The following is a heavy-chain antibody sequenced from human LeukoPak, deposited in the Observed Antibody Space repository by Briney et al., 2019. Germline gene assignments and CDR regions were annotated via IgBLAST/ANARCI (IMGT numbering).Heavy chain of an antibody. D-gene: IGHD3-10*01. CDR3: ARADYYGSGSYNY. CDR2: INPNSGGT. CDR1: GYTFTGYY. J-gene: IGHJ4*02. V-gene: IGHV1-2*06. Sequence: ASVKVSCKASGYTFTGYYMHWVRQAPGQGLEWMGRINPNSGGTNYAQKFQGRVTMTRDTSISTAYMELSRLRSDDTAEYYCARADYYGSGSYNYWGQGTLVTVSS.